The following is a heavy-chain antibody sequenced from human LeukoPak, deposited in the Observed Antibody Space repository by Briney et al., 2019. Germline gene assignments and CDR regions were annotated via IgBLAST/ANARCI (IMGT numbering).Heavy chain of an antibody. CDR2: IYSGGST. Sequence: GGSLRLSCAASEFTVSSNYMSWVRQAPGKGLEWVSLIYSGGSTYYADSVKGRFTISRDNSKNTLYLQMNSPRAEDTAVYYCARVRAAWGAFDIWGQGTMVTVSS. D-gene: IGHD3-16*01. V-gene: IGHV3-66*01. J-gene: IGHJ3*02. CDR1: EFTVSSNY. CDR3: ARVRAAWGAFDI.